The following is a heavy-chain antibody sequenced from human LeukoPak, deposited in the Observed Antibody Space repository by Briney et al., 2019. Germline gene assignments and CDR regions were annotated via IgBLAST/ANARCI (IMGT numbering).Heavy chain of an antibody. J-gene: IGHJ4*02. V-gene: IGHV3-21*01. D-gene: IGHD3-22*01. CDR1: GFTFSSYS. CDR2: ISSSSSYI. CDR3: ARADYDSSGYYRAVGDYFDY. Sequence: GGSLRLSCAASGFTFSSYSMNWVRQAPGKGLEWVSSISSSSSYIYYADSVKDRFTISRDNAKNSLYLQMNSLRAEDTAVYYCARADYDSSGYYRAVGDYFDYWGQGTLVTVSS.